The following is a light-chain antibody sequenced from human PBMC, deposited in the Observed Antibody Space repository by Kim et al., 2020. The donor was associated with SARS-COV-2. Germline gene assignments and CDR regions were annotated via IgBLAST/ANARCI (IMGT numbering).Light chain of an antibody. J-gene: IGLJ3*02. V-gene: IGLV3-25*03. Sequence: SPGQTASITCSGAALSKQYAYWFQQRPGQAPVVVIYEDTERPSGIPERFSGSTSGTTVTLTISGVQAEDEADYYCQSADSSDTFWVFGGGTQLTVL. CDR1: ALSKQY. CDR3: QSADSSDTFWV. CDR2: EDT.